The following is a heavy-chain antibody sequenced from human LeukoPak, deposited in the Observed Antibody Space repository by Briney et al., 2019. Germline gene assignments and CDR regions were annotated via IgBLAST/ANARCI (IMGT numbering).Heavy chain of an antibody. CDR2: IYHSGST. D-gene: IGHD6-13*01. CDR3: ARVGGEAGTRPLYNFDY. CDR1: AYSISSGYY. Sequence: SETLSLTCAVSAYSISSGYYWGWSRQPPGKGLQWIASIYHSGSTYYNPSLKGRVAISVDTSKNQFSLKLTFVTAADTAVYYCARVGGEAGTRPLYNFDYWGQGTLVTVSS. V-gene: IGHV4-38-2*01. J-gene: IGHJ4*02.